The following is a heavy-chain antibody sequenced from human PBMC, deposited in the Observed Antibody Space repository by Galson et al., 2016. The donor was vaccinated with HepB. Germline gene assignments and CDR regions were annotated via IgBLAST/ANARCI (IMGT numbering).Heavy chain of an antibody. J-gene: IGHJ4*02. Sequence: SLRLSCAASGFTFSSYSMSWVRQAPGRGLEWVSYISSSSSTIYYADSVKGRFTISRDNAKNSLFLQLNSLRAGDTAVYYCARLRFSSSWYKDYWGQETLVTVSS. CDR3: ARLRFSSSWYKDY. V-gene: IGHV3-48*04. CDR1: GFTFSSYS. D-gene: IGHD6-13*01. CDR2: ISSSSSTI.